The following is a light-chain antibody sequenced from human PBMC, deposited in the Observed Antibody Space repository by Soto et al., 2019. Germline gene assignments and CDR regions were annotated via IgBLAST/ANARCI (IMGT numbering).Light chain of an antibody. CDR1: SSDVGGYNY. CDR2: DVS. CDR3: SSYTTSNTRQIV. V-gene: IGLV2-14*03. Sequence: QSVLTQPASVSGSPGQSITISCTGTSSDVGGYNYVSWYQHHPGKAPKLMIFDVSNRPSGVSNSFTGSKSGNTASLTISGFQPEDEADYYCSSYTTSNTRQIVFGTGTKVTV. J-gene: IGLJ1*01.